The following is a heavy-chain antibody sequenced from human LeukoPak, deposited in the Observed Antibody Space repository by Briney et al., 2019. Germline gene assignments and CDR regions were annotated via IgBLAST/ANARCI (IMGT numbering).Heavy chain of an antibody. CDR3: ARGEPHGDQLLLGY. CDR2: IIPIFGTA. Sequence: SVKVSCKASGGTFSSYAISWVRQAPGQGLEWMGGIIPIFGTANYAQKFQGRVTITTDESTSTAYMELSSLRSEDTAMYYCARGEPHGDQLLLGYWGQGTLVTVSS. CDR1: GGTFSSYA. V-gene: IGHV1-69*05. J-gene: IGHJ4*02. D-gene: IGHD2-2*01.